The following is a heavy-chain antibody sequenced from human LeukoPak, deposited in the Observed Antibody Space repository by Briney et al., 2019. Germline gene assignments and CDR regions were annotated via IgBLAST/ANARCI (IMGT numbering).Heavy chain of an antibody. J-gene: IGHJ6*02. CDR3: AIGKYCSSTSCKTKYYYYGMDV. Sequence: SVKVSCKASGYTFTNYGISWVRQAPGQGLEWMGGIIPIFGTANYAQKFQGRVTITADESTSTAYMELSSLRSEDTAVYYCAIGKYCSSTSCKTKYYYYGMDVWGQGTTVTVSS. CDR2: IIPIFGTA. V-gene: IGHV1-69*13. CDR1: GYTFTNYG. D-gene: IGHD2-2*01.